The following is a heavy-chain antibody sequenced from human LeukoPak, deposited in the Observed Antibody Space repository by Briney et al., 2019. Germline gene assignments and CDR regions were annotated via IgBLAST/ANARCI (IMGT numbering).Heavy chain of an antibody. D-gene: IGHD1-1*01. CDR1: GFTVSSNY. CDR2: IRSDGTT. CDR3: ARDHGVQLRLGVDGMDV. Sequence: GGSLRLSCAASGFTVSSNYMSWVRQAPGKGLEWVSVIRSDGTTDYADSVKGRFDVSRDNFKNTLYLQMNSLRAEDTAVYYCARDHGVQLRLGVDGMDVWGQGTTVTVSS. V-gene: IGHV3-66*01. J-gene: IGHJ6*02.